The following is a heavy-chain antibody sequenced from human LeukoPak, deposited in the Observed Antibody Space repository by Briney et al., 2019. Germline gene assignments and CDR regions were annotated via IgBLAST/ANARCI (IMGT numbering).Heavy chain of an antibody. CDR3: AREGQSSTSQNYYYYYMDV. V-gene: IGHV1-2*06. D-gene: IGHD2-2*01. CDR1: GYTFTGYY. CDR2: INPNSGGI. J-gene: IGHJ6*03. Sequence: GASVKVSCKASGYTFTGYYMHWVRQAPGQGLEWMGRINPNSGGINYAQKFQGRGTMTRDTSISTVYMELRSLRSGDTAVYYCAREGQSSTSQNYYYYYMDVWGKGTTVTVCS.